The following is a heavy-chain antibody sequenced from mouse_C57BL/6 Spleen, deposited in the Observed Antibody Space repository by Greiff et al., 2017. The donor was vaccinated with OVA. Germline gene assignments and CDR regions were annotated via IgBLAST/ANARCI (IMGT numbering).Heavy chain of an antibody. D-gene: IGHD3-2*02. J-gene: IGHJ4*01. CDR1: GYSFTGYF. CDR3: ARGGQLRPYYYAMDY. CDR2: INPYNGDT. V-gene: IGHV1-20*01. Sequence: VQLQQSGPELVKPGDSVKISCKASGYSFTGYFMNWVMQSHGKSLEWIGRINPYNGDTFYNQKFKGKATLTVDKSSSTAHMELRSLTSEDAAVYYCARGGQLRPYYYAMDYWGQGTSVTVSS.